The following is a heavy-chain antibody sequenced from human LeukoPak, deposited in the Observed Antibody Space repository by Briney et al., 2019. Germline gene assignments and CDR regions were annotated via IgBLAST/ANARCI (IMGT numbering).Heavy chain of an antibody. V-gene: IGHV3-7*03. J-gene: IGHJ4*02. CDR1: GFTFSSCW. Sequence: GGSLRLSCAASGFTFSSCWMSWVRQAPGKGLEWVANIKQDASEKNYLDSVKGRFTISRDNSKNTLYLQMNSLRAEDTAVYYCAKVLQQWLVSLYYFDYWGQGTLVTVSS. D-gene: IGHD6-19*01. CDR2: IKQDASEK. CDR3: AKVLQQWLVSLYYFDY.